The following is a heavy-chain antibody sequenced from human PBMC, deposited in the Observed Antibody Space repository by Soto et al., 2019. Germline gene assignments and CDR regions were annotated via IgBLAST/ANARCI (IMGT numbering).Heavy chain of an antibody. V-gene: IGHV1-69*13. CDR1: GGTFSSYA. Sequence: ASVKVSCKASGGTFSSYAISWVRQAPGQGLEWMGGIIPIFGTANYAQKFQGRVTITADESTSTAYMELSSLRSEDTAVYYCARGHSDSSGWYGRGYYFDYWGQGTLVTVSS. D-gene: IGHD6-19*01. J-gene: IGHJ4*02. CDR2: IIPIFGTA. CDR3: ARGHSDSSGWYGRGYYFDY.